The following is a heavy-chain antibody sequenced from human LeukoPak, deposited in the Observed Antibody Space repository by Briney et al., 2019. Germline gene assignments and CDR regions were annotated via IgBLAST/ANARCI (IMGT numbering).Heavy chain of an antibody. J-gene: IGHJ4*02. Sequence: PGGSLRLSCLASGVTISGDSMNWVRQAPGMGLEWLAYISSGGETIYYADSVKGRVSIFRDNAKNSLYLQMNSLRTEDTAVYYCTRRFDYWGQGTLVTVSS. CDR1: GVTISGDS. V-gene: IGHV3-48*01. CDR2: ISSGGETI. CDR3: TRRFDY.